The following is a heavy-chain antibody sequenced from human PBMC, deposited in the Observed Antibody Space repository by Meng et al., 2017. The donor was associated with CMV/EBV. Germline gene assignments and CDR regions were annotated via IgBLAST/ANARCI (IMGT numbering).Heavy chain of an antibody. D-gene: IGHD3-10*01. J-gene: IGHJ4*02. CDR3: ARGTRGLGSYYFDY. CDR1: GFIVSSNY. CDR2: IYSGGST. V-gene: IGHV3-53*01. Sequence: GESLKISWAASGFIVSSNYRSWVRQAPGKGLEWVSVIYSGGSTYYADSVKGRFTISRDNSKNTLYLQMNSLRAEDTAVYYCARGTRGLGSYYFDYWGQGTLVTVSS.